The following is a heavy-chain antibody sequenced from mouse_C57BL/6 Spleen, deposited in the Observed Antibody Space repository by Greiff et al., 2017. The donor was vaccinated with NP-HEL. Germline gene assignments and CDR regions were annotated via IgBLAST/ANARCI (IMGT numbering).Heavy chain of an antibody. J-gene: IGHJ3*01. CDR2: ISSGGSYT. CDR1: GFTFSSYG. Sequence: EVQLVESGGDLVKPGGSLKLSCAASGFTFSSYGMSWVRQTPDKRLEWVATISSGGSYTYYPDRVKGRFTISIDNAKNTLYLQMSSLKSEDTAMDDCARPYYEYDGAGFADWGQGTLVTVSA. CDR3: ARPYYEYDGAGFAD. D-gene: IGHD2-4*01. V-gene: IGHV5-6*01.